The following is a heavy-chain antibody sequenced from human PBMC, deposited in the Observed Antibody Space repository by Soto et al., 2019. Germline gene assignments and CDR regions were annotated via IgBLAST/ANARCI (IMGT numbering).Heavy chain of an antibody. CDR2: NHHSGST. V-gene: IGHV4-4*02. Sequence: QVQLQESGPRLVKPSGTLSLTCTVSGDSVSSNSWWSWVRQPPGKGLEWIGENHHSGSTNYNSSLTSRVSISIDKSKNQFSLNLYSVTAADAAVFYCARAPRGYGMDVWGQGTTVSVSS. CDR3: ARAPRGYGMDV. CDR1: GDSVSSNSW. J-gene: IGHJ6*02.